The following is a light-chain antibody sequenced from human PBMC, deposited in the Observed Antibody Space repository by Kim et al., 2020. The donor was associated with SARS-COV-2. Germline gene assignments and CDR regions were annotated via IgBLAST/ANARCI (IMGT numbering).Light chain of an antibody. Sequence: SASVGDRVTLTCRASQRIHTYLNWYQVKPGKAPKLLIYAASTLHSGVPSRFSGSGSGTDFTLTISSLQSEDFATYYCQQTYDTWTFGQGTKVDIK. J-gene: IGKJ1*01. CDR3: QQTYDTWT. CDR1: QRIHTY. V-gene: IGKV1-39*01. CDR2: AAS.